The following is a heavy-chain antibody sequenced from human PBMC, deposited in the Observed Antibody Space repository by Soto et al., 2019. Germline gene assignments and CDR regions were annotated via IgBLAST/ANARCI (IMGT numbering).Heavy chain of an antibody. Sequence: PGGSLRLSCTASGFTFGDYAMSWFRQAPGKGLEWVGFIRSKAYGGTTEYAASVKGRFTISRDDSKSIAYLQMNSLKTEDTAVYYCTRVTKSYCSGGSCYAYYYYGMDGWGQGTAGTVAS. D-gene: IGHD2-15*01. CDR2: IRSKAYGGTT. V-gene: IGHV3-49*03. CDR1: GFTFGDYA. J-gene: IGHJ6*02. CDR3: TRVTKSYCSGGSCYAYYYYGMDG.